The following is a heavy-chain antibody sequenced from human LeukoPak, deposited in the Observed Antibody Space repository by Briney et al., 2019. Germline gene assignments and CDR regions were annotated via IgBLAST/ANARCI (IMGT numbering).Heavy chain of an antibody. CDR2: ISAYNGNT. CDR1: GYTFTSYG. Sequence: GASVKVSCKASGYTFTSYGISWVRQAPGQGLEWMGWISAYNGNTNYAQKLQGRVTMTTDTSTSTAYMELRSLRSDDTAVYYCASLRLSGDGSGRYALWATPSYYYYGMDPWGQATIVTVSS. J-gene: IGHJ6*02. CDR3: ASLRLSGDGSGRYALWATPSYYYYGMDP. D-gene: IGHD3-10*01. V-gene: IGHV1-18*01.